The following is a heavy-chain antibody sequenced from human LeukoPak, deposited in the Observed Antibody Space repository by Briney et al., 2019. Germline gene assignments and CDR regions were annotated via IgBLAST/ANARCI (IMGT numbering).Heavy chain of an antibody. D-gene: IGHD3-3*01. Sequence: SETLSLTCAVSGYSISSGYYWGWIRQPPGKGLEWIGSIYHSGSTYYNPSLESRVTISVDTSKNQFSLKLSSVTAANTAVYYCASDPPRSSITIFGSYYMDVWGKGTTVTVSS. CDR1: GYSISSGYY. CDR2: IYHSGST. V-gene: IGHV4-38-2*01. CDR3: ASDPPRSSITIFGSYYMDV. J-gene: IGHJ6*03.